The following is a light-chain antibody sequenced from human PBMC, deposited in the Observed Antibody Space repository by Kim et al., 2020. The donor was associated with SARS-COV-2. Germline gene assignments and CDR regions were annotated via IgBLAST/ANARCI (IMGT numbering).Light chain of an antibody. CDR3: QQDNNFPPT. CDR1: QGISSW. CDR2: SAS. J-gene: IGKJ1*01. Sequence: ASVGDRVTITCRASQGISSWLAWYQQKPGKAPNLLIYSASSLQSGVPSRFSGSGSGTDFSLTISSLQPEDFATYYCQQDNNFPPTFGQGTKVDIK. V-gene: IGKV1-12*01.